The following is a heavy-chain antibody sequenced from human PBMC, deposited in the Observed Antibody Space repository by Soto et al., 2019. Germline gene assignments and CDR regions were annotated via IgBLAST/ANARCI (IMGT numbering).Heavy chain of an antibody. CDR1: GGSFSGYY. D-gene: IGHD2-15*01. V-gene: IGHV4-34*01. Sequence: QVQLQQWGAGLLKPSETLSLTCAVYGGSFSGYYWSWIRQPPGKGLEWIGEINHSGSTNYNPSLKSRVTISVDTSKNQFSLKVSSVTAADTAVYYCARESSASDCSGGSCYYYGMDVWGQGTTVTVSS. J-gene: IGHJ6*02. CDR3: ARESSASDCSGGSCYYYGMDV. CDR2: INHSGST.